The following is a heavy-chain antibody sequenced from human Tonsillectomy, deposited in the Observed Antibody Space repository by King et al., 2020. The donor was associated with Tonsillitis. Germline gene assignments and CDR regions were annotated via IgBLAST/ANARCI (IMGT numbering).Heavy chain of an antibody. Sequence: VQLQQWGAGLLMPSETLSLTCAVYGGSFSGYYCSWIRQSSGKGLEWIGEINHSGSTNYNPSLTSRVTISVDTSKNHFSLTQSSVTAADTAVYYCARGGYTYAYRNDAFDIWGQGTMVTVSS. CDR1: GGSFSGYY. CDR2: INHSGST. J-gene: IGHJ3*02. D-gene: IGHD3-16*01. CDR3: ARGGYTYAYRNDAFDI. V-gene: IGHV4-34*01.